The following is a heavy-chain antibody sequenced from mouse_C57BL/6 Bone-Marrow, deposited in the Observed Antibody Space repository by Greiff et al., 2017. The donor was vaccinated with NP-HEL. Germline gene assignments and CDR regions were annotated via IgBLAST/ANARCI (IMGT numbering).Heavy chain of an antibody. CDR2: IDPSDSET. CDR1: GYTFTSYW. J-gene: IGHJ4*01. CDR3: SSAIITTVVAGGENYAMDY. Sequence: VQLKQPGAELVRPGSSVKLSCKASGYTFTSYWMHWVKQRPIQGLEWIGNIDPSDSETHYNQKFKDKATLTVDKSSSTAYMQLSSLTSEDSAVYYCSSAIITTVVAGGENYAMDYWGQGTSVTVSS. V-gene: IGHV1-52*01. D-gene: IGHD1-1*01.